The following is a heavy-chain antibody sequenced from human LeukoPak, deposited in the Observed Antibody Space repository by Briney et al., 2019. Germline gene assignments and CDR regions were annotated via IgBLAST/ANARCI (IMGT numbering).Heavy chain of an antibody. CDR1: GFTFSSYG. D-gene: IGHD5-18*01. CDR3: AKDQQFRNVDAAMVS. Sequence: PGGSLRLSCAASGFTFSSYGMHWVRQAPGKGLEWVAVIWYDGSNKYYADSVKGRFTISRDNSKNTLYLQMNSLRAEDTAVYYCAKDQQFRNVDAAMVSWGQGTLVTVSS. CDR2: IWYDGSNK. J-gene: IGHJ4*02. V-gene: IGHV3-33*06.